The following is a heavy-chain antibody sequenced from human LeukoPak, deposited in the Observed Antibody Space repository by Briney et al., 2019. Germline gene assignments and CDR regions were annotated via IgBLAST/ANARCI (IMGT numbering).Heavy chain of an antibody. CDR2: INQSGST. CDR1: GGSLSGFY. CDR3: ARDAGDSGGYYFDS. D-gene: IGHD2-21*02. Sequence: PSETLSLTCAVYGGSLSGFYWSWIRQSPGKGLEWIGEINQSGSTNYNPSLKNRVTISVDTSKNQFSLKLSSVTAADTAVYYCARDAGDSGGYYFDSWGQGTLVTVSS. V-gene: IGHV4-34*01. J-gene: IGHJ4*02.